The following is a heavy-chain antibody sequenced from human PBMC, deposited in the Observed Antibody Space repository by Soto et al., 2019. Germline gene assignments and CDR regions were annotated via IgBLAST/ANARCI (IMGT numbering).Heavy chain of an antibody. D-gene: IGHD6-6*01. J-gene: IGHJ6*02. V-gene: IGHV3-21*01. Sequence: SLGLSCAASLFTCSSYSMNWVRQAPGKGLEWVSSISSSSFSINYADSVKGRFSISRDNAQNSLHLQMNNLRAEDTAVYYCARNESSNIYGMDVWGQGTTVTVS. CDR2: ISSSSFSI. CDR1: LFTCSSYS. CDR3: ARNESSNIYGMDV.